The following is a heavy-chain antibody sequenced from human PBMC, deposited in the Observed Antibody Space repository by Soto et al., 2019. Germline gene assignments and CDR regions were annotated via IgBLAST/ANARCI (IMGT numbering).Heavy chain of an antibody. CDR1: GGTFSSYA. D-gene: IGHD6-13*01. CDR2: IIPIFGTA. V-gene: IGHV1-69*01. CDR3: ARQVNSSREVSALGYFQH. Sequence: QVQLVQSGAEVKKPGSSVKVSCKASGGTFSSYAISWVRQAPGQGLEWMGGIIPIFGTANYAQKFQGRVTITEDEATSTAYMELSSLRSEDTAVYYCARQVNSSREVSALGYFQHWGQGTLVTVSS. J-gene: IGHJ1*01.